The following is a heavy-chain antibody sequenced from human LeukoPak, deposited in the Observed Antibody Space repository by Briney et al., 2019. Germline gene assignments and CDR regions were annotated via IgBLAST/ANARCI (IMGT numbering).Heavy chain of an antibody. J-gene: IGHJ5*02. D-gene: IGHD4-17*01. CDR1: GDSVSSNSAA. Sequence: SQTLSLTCALSGDSVSSNSAAWNWIRQSPSRGLEWLGRTYYRSKWYNDYAVSVKSRITINQDTSKNQFSLQLNSVTPEDTAVYYCARGDTVTTNRLGWFDPWGQGTQVTVSS. V-gene: IGHV6-1*01. CDR2: TYYRSKWYN. CDR3: ARGDTVTTNRLGWFDP.